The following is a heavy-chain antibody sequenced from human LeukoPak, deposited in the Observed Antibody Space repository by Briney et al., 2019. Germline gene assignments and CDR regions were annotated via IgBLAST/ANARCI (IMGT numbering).Heavy chain of an antibody. J-gene: IGHJ4*02. Sequence: GGSLRLSCAASGFTFSSYGMHWVRQAPGKGLEWVSSISSSSSYIYYADSVKGRFTISRDNAKNSLYLQMNSLRAEDTAVYYCARDLCGGDCYYFDYWGQGTLVTVSS. D-gene: IGHD2-21*01. CDR1: GFTFSSYG. V-gene: IGHV3-21*01. CDR3: ARDLCGGDCYYFDY. CDR2: ISSSSSYI.